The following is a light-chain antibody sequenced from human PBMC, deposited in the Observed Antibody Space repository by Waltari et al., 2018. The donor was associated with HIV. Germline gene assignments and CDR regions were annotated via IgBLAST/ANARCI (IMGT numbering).Light chain of an antibody. CDR3: AAWDDSLSGSWV. Sequence: QSVMTQPPSASGTPGQRVTISCSGSSSNIGRNYVNWYQQLPGTTPNLHISRNKQRPAGVPDRFSGAKSGTSASLAISGRRSEDEADYYCAAWDDSLSGSWVFGGGTQVTVL. J-gene: IGLJ3*02. CDR2: RNK. V-gene: IGLV1-47*01. CDR1: SSNIGRNY.